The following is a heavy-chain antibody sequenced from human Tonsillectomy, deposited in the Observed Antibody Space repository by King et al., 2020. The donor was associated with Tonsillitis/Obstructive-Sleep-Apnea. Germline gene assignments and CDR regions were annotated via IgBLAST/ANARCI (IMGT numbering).Heavy chain of an antibody. J-gene: IGHJ3*02. CDR2: IYPGYSDT. Sequence: QLVQSGAEVKKPGESLKISCEGSGYSFTSSWIGWVRQIPGKGLEWLAIIYPGYSDTRYTPSFQGKVTISADKSIRTAYLQWSSLKASDTAMYYCARHLGENKKNDAFDIWGQGTMVTVSS. D-gene: IGHD1/OR15-1a*01. V-gene: IGHV5-51*01. CDR1: GYSFTSSW. CDR3: ARHLGENKKNDAFDI.